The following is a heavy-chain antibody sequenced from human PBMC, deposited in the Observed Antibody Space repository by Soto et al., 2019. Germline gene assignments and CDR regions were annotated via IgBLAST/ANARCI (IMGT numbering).Heavy chain of an antibody. Sequence: SSVKVSCKASGGTFSSYAISWLRQATGQGLEWMGGIIPIFGTANYAQKFQGRVTITADESTSTAYMELSSLRSEDTAVYYYASGLYYYGSGSYYTPAEWDYYGMDVWGQGTTVTVSS. V-gene: IGHV1-69*13. CDR3: ASGLYYYGSGSYYTPAEWDYYGMDV. CDR2: IIPIFGTA. J-gene: IGHJ6*02. CDR1: GGTFSSYA. D-gene: IGHD3-10*01.